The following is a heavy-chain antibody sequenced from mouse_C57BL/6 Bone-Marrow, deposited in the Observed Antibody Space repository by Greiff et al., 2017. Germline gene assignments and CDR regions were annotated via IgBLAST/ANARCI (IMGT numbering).Heavy chain of an antibody. J-gene: IGHJ4*01. Sequence: QVQLQQSGPGLVAPSQSLSITCTVSGFSLTSYGVHWVRQPPGKGLEWLVVIWSDGSTTYNSALKSRLSISKDNSKSQVFLKMNSLQTDDTAMYYCARHGSNCYYAMDYWGQGTSVTVSS. CDR2: IWSDGST. CDR3: ARHGSNCYYAMDY. D-gene: IGHD2-5*01. CDR1: GFSLTSYG. V-gene: IGHV2-6-1*01.